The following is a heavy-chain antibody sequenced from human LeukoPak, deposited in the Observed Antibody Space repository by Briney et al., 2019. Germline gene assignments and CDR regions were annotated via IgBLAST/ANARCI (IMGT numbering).Heavy chain of an antibody. J-gene: IGHJ6*03. Sequence: ASVKVSCKASGYTFTSYYMHWVRQAPGQGLEWMGIINPSGGSTSYAQKFQGRVTMTRDMSTSTVYMELSSLRSEDTAVYYCARTNRWLVREYYYYYMDVWGKGTTVTVSS. CDR3: ARTNRWLVREYYYYYMDV. CDR1: GYTFTSYY. D-gene: IGHD6-19*01. CDR2: INPSGGST. V-gene: IGHV1-46*01.